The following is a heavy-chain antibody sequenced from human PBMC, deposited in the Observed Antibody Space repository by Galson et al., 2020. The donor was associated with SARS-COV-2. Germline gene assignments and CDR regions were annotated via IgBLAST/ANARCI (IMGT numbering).Heavy chain of an antibody. Sequence: SETLSLTCTVSGGSISSSSYYWGWIRQPPGKGLEWIGSIYYSGSTYYNPSLKSRVTISVDTSKNQFSLKLSSVTAADTAVYYCARLPEDSSGYYLLGWYFDLWGRGTLVTVSS. CDR3: ARLPEDSSGYYLLGWYFDL. V-gene: IGHV4-39*01. CDR2: IYYSGST. CDR1: GGSISSSSYY. J-gene: IGHJ2*01. D-gene: IGHD3-22*01.